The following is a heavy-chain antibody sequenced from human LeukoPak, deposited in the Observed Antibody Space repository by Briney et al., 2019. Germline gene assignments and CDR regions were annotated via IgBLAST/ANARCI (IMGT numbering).Heavy chain of an antibody. CDR2: ISYDGSNK. D-gene: IGHD6-19*01. J-gene: IGHJ4*02. V-gene: IGHV3-30-3*01. CDR3: ARALSSGRLDY. CDR1: GFTFISYA. Sequence: PGRSLRLSCAASGFTFISYAMHWVRQAPGKGLEWVAVISYDGSNKYYADSVKGRFTISRDNSKNTLYLQMNSLRAEDTAVYYCARALSSGRLDYWGQGTLVTVSS.